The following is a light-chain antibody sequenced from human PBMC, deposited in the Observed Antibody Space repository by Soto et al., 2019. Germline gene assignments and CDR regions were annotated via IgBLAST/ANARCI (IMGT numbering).Light chain of an antibody. J-gene: IGKJ1*01. CDR1: QSVGSK. CDR2: GAS. V-gene: IGKV3-20*01. Sequence: EIVLTQSPGTLSLSPGERATLSCRASQSVGSKLAWYRQAPGQAPRLLIYGASTRASDTPARFSGSGAGTDFNLTLTNVETVDFAVYYCQQYGSSFATSGQPTHVE. CDR3: QQYGSSFAT.